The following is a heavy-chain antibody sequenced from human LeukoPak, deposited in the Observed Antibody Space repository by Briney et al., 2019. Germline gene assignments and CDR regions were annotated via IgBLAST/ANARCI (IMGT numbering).Heavy chain of an antibody. CDR3: ARQTAKKWDLPGSFDS. J-gene: IGHJ4*02. CDR2: MFGNGGT. V-gene: IGHV4-59*08. CDR1: GGSMSSDY. D-gene: IGHD1-26*01. Sequence: SETLSLTCAVYGGSMSSDYWSWIRQSPGKGLEWIGRMFGNGGTNYSPSFQRRATMSVDTSTRRLSLRLNSVTAADTAVYYCARQTAKKWDLPGSFDSWGQGILVTVSS.